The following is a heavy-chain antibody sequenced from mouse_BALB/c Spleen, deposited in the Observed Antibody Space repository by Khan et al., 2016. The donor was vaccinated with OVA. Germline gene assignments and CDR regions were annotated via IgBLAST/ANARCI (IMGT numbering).Heavy chain of an antibody. CDR3: ARSDYGSTYAMDN. CDR2: IYPGTGST. CDR1: GDIFPIYW. Sequence: GQRKKAGAERGRKGEGVKLSCKTAGDIFPIYWIQWVKQRSGQGLEWIARIYPGTGSTYYNEKFKGKATLTADKSSSTAYMQLSSLKSEDSAVYFCARSDYGSTYAMDNWGQGTSVTVSS. D-gene: IGHD1-1*01. J-gene: IGHJ4*01. V-gene: IGHV1-76*01.